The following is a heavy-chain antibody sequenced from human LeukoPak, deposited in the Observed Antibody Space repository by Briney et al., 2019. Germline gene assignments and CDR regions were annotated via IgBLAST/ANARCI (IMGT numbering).Heavy chain of an antibody. D-gene: IGHD3-22*01. Sequence: GESLKISCKGSGYSFTSYWISWVRQMPGKGLEWMGRIDPSDSYTNYSPSFQGHVTISADKSISTAYLQWSSLKASDTAMYYCARHAGSSGYSFGEYFQHRGQGTLVTVSS. J-gene: IGHJ1*01. CDR2: IDPSDSYT. CDR1: GYSFTSYW. V-gene: IGHV5-10-1*01. CDR3: ARHAGSSGYSFGEYFQH.